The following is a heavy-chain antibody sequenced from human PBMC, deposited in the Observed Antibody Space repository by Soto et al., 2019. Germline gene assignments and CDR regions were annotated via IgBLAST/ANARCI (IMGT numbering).Heavy chain of an antibody. D-gene: IGHD6-19*01. J-gene: IGHJ3*02. CDR3: ARDGGVAVAVDASDI. CDR2: INWSGSST. Sequence: EVQLVESGGGVVRPGGSLRLSCAASGFTFEDHGMTWVRQVPAKGLEWVAEINWSGSSTSYAESVKGRFTISRDNAKNTQYLQMNSLRAEDTALYFCARDGGVAVAVDASDIWVQWKMVTVSS. CDR1: GFTFEDHG. V-gene: IGHV3-20*04.